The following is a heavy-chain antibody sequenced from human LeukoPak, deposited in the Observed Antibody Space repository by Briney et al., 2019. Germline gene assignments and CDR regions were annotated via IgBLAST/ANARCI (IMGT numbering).Heavy chain of an antibody. CDR2: ISGSGGST. CDR1: GFTFTGYA. V-gene: IGHV3-23*01. D-gene: IGHD4-17*01. CDR3: AKNMKTSVTTVATSEIDY. Sequence: PGGSLRLSCAASGFTFTGYAMNWVRQAPGKGLEWVSTISGSGGSTSYADSVKGRFTISRDNSKNMLYLQMTSLRAEDTAVYYCAKNMKTSVTTVATSEIDYWGQGTLVTVSS. J-gene: IGHJ4*02.